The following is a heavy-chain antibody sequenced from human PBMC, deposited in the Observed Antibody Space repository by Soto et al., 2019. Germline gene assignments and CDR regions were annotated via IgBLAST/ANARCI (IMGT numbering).Heavy chain of an antibody. CDR3: AREIWGPYSNSHGFDP. Sequence: SETLSLTCTVSGGSISSGGYYWSWIRQHPGKGLEWIGYIYYSGSTYYNPSLKSRVTISVDTSKNQFSLKLSSVTAADTAVYYCAREIWGPYSNSHGFDPWGQGTLVTVSS. V-gene: IGHV4-31*03. CDR2: IYYSGST. D-gene: IGHD4-4*01. J-gene: IGHJ5*02. CDR1: GGSISSGGYY.